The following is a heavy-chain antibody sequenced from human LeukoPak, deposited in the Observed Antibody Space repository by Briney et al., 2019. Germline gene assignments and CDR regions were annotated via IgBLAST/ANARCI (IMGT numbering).Heavy chain of an antibody. D-gene: IGHD4-17*01. CDR2: ISSGSTYI. J-gene: IGHJ4*02. V-gene: IGHV3-21*01. CDR1: GFTFSTYS. Sequence: GGSLRLSCAASGFTFSTYSMNWVRQAPGKGLEWVSSISSGSTYIYYADSVKGRFTISRDNAKNSLNLQMNSLRAEDTAVYYCARDNDYGDYEPFDYWGQGTLVTVSS. CDR3: ARDNDYGDYEPFDY.